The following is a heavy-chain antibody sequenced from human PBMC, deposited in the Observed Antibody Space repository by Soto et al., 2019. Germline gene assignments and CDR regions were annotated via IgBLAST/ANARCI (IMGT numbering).Heavy chain of an antibody. D-gene: IGHD4-4*01. CDR3: AKDPYSNYRYYMAV. Sequence: GGSLRLCCAASGFTFDDYAMHWVRQAPGKGLEWVSGISWNSGSIGYADSVKGRFTISRDNAKNSLYLQMNSLRPEDTALYYCAKDPYSNYRYYMAVWGQGTTVTVSS. J-gene: IGHJ6*03. CDR2: ISWNSGSI. CDR1: GFTFDDYA. V-gene: IGHV3-9*01.